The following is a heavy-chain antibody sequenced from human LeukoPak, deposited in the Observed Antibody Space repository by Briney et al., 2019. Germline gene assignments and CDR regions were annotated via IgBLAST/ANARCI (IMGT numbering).Heavy chain of an antibody. V-gene: IGHV3-7*01. CDR3: ARGAGGSGSYYDY. Sequence: GGSLRLSCAASGFTFDDYGMSWVRQAPGKGLEWVANIKEDGSEKYYVDSVKGRFTISRDNAKNSLYLQMNSLRAEDTAVYYCARGAGGSGSYYDYWGQGTLVTVSS. CDR1: GFTFDDYG. J-gene: IGHJ4*02. D-gene: IGHD1-26*01. CDR2: IKEDGSEK.